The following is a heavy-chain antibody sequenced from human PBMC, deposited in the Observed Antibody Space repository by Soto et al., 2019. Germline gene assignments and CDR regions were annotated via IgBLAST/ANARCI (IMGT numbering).Heavy chain of an antibody. J-gene: IGHJ4*02. Sequence: SETLSLTCTVSGGSISSSSYYWGWIRQPPGKGLEWIGSIYYSGSTYYNPSLKSRVTISVDTSKNQFSLKLSSVTAADTAVYYCARNSGPGDTAMVSILSHFDYWGQGTLVTVSS. CDR1: GGSISSSSYY. D-gene: IGHD5-18*01. CDR3: ARNSGPGDTAMVSILSHFDY. CDR2: IYYSGST. V-gene: IGHV4-39*01.